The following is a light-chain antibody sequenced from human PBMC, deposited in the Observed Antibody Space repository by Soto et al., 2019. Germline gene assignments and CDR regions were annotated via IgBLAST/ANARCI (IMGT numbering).Light chain of an antibody. Sequence: EIVMTQSPATLSVSPGERATLSCRASQSVSTYLAWYQQKPGQAPRLLIFGASTRATGIPARFSGSGSGSEFTLTFSSLQAEDFAVYSCQQYNNWPLVTFGGWTKLEIK. CDR1: QSVSTY. V-gene: IGKV3-15*01. J-gene: IGKJ4*01. CDR2: GAS. CDR3: QQYNNWPLVT.